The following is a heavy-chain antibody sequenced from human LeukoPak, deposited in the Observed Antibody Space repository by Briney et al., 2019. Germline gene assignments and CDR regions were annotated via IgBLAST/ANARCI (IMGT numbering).Heavy chain of an antibody. D-gene: IGHD5-18*01. V-gene: IGHV3-64*01. Sequence: GGSLRLSCAPSGFTFSSYAMHWVRQAPGKGLEYVSAISSNGGSTYYANSVKGRFTISRDNSKNTLYLQMGSLRAEDMAVYYCARAECVDTAMVYYYYYGMDVWGQGTTVTVSS. CDR1: GFTFSSYA. CDR2: ISSNGGST. J-gene: IGHJ6*02. CDR3: ARAECVDTAMVYYYYYGMDV.